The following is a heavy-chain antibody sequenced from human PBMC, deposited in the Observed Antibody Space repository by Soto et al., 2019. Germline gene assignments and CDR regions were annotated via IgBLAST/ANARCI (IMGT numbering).Heavy chain of an antibody. D-gene: IGHD2-2*01. V-gene: IGHV6-1*01. CDR1: GDSVSSNSAA. J-gene: IGHJ6*02. Sequence: PSQALSLTCAISGDSVSSNSAAWNWIRQSPSRGLEWLGRTYYRSKWYNDYAVSVKSRIIINPDTSKNQFSLQLNSVTPEDTAVYFCARVNLGYCTSTSCLVYYYYGMDVWGQGTTVTVSS. CDR2: TYYRSKWYN. CDR3: ARVNLGYCTSTSCLVYYYYGMDV.